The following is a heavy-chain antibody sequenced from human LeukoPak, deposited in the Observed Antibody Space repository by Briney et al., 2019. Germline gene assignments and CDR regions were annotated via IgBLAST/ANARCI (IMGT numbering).Heavy chain of an antibody. V-gene: IGHV1-69*02. Sequence: SVKVSCMASGGTFSSYTISWVRQAPGQGLEWMGRIIPILGIANYAQKFQGRVTITADKSTSTAYMELSSLRSEDTAVYYCARFYYDSSGSHAFDIWGQGTMVTVSS. CDR3: ARFYYDSSGSHAFDI. CDR1: GGTFSSYT. J-gene: IGHJ3*02. CDR2: IIPILGIA. D-gene: IGHD3-22*01.